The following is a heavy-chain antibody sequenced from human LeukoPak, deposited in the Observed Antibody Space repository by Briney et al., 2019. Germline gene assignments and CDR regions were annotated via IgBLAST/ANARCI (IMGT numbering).Heavy chain of an antibody. Sequence: SETLSLTCTVSGGSIRSYYWSWIRQPPGKGLEWIGYIYYSGSTNYNPSLKSRVTISVDTSKNRFSLKLSSVTAADTAVYYCARAPVVPAASYYYYYMDVWGKGTTVTVSS. CDR2: IYYSGST. V-gene: IGHV4-59*08. CDR3: ARAPVVPAASYYYYYMDV. CDR1: GGSIRSYY. D-gene: IGHD2-2*01. J-gene: IGHJ6*03.